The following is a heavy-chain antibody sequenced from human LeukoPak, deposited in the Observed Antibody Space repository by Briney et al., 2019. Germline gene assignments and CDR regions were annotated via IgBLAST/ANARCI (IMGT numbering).Heavy chain of an antibody. CDR1: GYTFDTSS. Sequence: ASVNVSCKAFGYTFDTSSISRVRQAPGQRLEWRGWISPNNGNTHYAQGVQGRVTMTTDTSRSTAYMELRSLRSDDTAVYYCTRVRNSNNWWGAFDIWGQGTMVTVSS. CDR3: TRVRNSNNWWGAFDI. V-gene: IGHV1-18*01. CDR2: ISPNNGNT. J-gene: IGHJ3*02. D-gene: IGHD1-1*01.